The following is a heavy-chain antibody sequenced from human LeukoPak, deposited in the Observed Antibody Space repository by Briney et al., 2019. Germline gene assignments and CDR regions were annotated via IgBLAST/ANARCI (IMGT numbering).Heavy chain of an antibody. CDR3: ARHQEGMVRGVLYYMDV. J-gene: IGHJ6*03. D-gene: IGHD3-10*01. V-gene: IGHV4-39*01. Sequence: SETLSLTCTVSGGSISSSSYYWGWIRQPPGKGLEWIGSIYYSGITYHNPSLKSRVTISVDTSNNQFSLKMSSVTAADTAVYFCARHQEGMVRGVLYYMDVWGKGTTVIISS. CDR1: GGSISSSSYY. CDR2: IYYSGIT.